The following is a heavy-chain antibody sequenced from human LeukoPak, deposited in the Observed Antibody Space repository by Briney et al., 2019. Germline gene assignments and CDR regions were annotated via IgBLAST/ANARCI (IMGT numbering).Heavy chain of an antibody. Sequence: GGSLRLSCAASGFVFSRYAMSWVRQAPGKGPKWVSVMGGGDDDRYYIDSVKGRFTISRDNSKNTVALQMNSLRPEDTAIYYCAKDAWSGNGIYDPFDIWGQGTMVTVSS. CDR3: AKDAWSGNGIYDPFDI. J-gene: IGHJ3*02. CDR2: MGGGDDDR. D-gene: IGHD2/OR15-2a*01. CDR1: GFVFSRYA. V-gene: IGHV3-23*01.